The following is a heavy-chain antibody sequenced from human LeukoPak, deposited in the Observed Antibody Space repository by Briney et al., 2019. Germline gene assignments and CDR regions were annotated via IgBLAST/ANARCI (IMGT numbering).Heavy chain of an antibody. Sequence: GGSLRLSCAASGFTFSSYAMSWVRQAPGKGLEWVSAISGSGGSTYYADSVKGRFTISRDTSKNTLYLQMNSLRAEDTAVYYCAKRPGYYYDSSGYYQPTDYWGQGTLVTVSS. CDR1: GFTFSSYA. J-gene: IGHJ4*02. CDR3: AKRPGYYYDSSGYYQPTDY. D-gene: IGHD3-22*01. CDR2: ISGSGGST. V-gene: IGHV3-23*01.